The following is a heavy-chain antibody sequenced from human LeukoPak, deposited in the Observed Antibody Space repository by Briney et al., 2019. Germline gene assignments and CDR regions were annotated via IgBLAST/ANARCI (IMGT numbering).Heavy chain of an antibody. CDR3: ARGSSVRYFDWLTPTDSRDFDY. Sequence: ASVKVSCKASGYTFTSYDINWVRQATGQGLEWMGWMNPNSGNTGYAQKFQGRVTMTRNTSISTAYMELSSLRSEDTAVYYCARGSSVRYFDWLTPTDSRDFDYWGQGTLVTVSS. V-gene: IGHV1-8*02. D-gene: IGHD3-9*01. CDR2: MNPNSGNT. CDR1: GYTFTSYD. J-gene: IGHJ4*02.